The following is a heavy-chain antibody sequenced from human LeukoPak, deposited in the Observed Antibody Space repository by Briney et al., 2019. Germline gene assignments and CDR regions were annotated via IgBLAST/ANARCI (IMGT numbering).Heavy chain of an antibody. CDR3: ARVSLGSSGWLDAFDI. D-gene: IGHD6-19*01. J-gene: IGHJ3*02. V-gene: IGHV4-59*12. CDR2: IYYIGST. CDR1: GGSISNYY. Sequence: PSETLSLTCTVSGGSISNYYWSWIRQPPGKELEWIGYIYYIGSTNYNPSLKSRVTISVDTSKNQFSLKLSSVTAADTAVYYCARVSLGSSGWLDAFDIWGQGTMVTVSS.